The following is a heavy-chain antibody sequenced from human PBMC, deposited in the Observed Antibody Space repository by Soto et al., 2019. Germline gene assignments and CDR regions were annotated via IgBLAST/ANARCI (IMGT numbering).Heavy chain of an antibody. Sequence: ESLNISCTGSGYRFTRYWIGCVRPMPGKGLEWMGIIYPGDSDTRYSPSFQGQVTISADKSISTAYLQWSSLKASDTAMYYCAIPQYYYDSSGYSRVDPWGQGTLVTVSS. D-gene: IGHD3-22*01. V-gene: IGHV5-51*01. J-gene: IGHJ5*02. CDR2: IYPGDSDT. CDR1: GYRFTRYW. CDR3: AIPQYYYDSSGYSRVDP.